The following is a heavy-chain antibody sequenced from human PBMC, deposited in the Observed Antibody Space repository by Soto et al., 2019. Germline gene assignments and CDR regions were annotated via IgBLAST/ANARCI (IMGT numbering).Heavy chain of an antibody. J-gene: IGHJ6*02. CDR1: GFTVSSNY. CDR3: ASLPMVRGGDYYGMDV. CDR2: IYSGGST. D-gene: IGHD3-10*01. Sequence: EVQLVESGGGLVQPGGSLRLSCAASGFTVSSNYMSWVRQAPGKGLEWVSVIYSGGSTYYADSVKGRFTISRHNSKNTLYLQMNSLRAEDRAVYYCASLPMVRGGDYYGMDVWGQGTTVTVSS. V-gene: IGHV3-53*04.